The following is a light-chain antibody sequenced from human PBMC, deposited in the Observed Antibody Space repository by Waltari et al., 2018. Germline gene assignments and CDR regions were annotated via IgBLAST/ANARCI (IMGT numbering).Light chain of an antibody. J-gene: IGLJ3*02. CDR1: RSNIGSNY. V-gene: IGLV1-47*01. CDR2: RNN. Sequence: QSVLTQPPSASGTPGQRVTIPCSGSRSNIGSNYVNWYQQVPGTAPKLLIYRNNQRPSGVPGRCAGSKSGTSASLAISGLRSEDEADYYCAAWDDSLSGRVFGGGTKVTVL. CDR3: AAWDDSLSGRV.